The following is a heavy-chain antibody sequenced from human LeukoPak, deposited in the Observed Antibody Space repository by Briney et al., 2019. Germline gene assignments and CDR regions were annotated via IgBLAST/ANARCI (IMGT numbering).Heavy chain of an antibody. CDR2: IYHSGCT. V-gene: IGHV4-4*02. CDR1: GGSISSSNW. Sequence: SETLSLTCAVSGGSISSSNWWSWVRQPPGKGLEWIGEIYHSGCTNYNPSLKSRVTISVDKSKNQFSLKLSSVTAADTAVYYCASSGGYDILTGYWVDYWGQGTLVTVSS. CDR3: ASSGGYDILTGYWVDY. D-gene: IGHD3-9*01. J-gene: IGHJ4*02.